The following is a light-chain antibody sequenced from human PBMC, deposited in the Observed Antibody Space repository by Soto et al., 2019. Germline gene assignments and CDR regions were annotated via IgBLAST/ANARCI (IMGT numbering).Light chain of an antibody. CDR2: GAS. Sequence: EIVLTQSPGTLSLSPGERATLSCRASQSVSSSYLAWYQQKPGQAPRLLMYGASSRAPGIPDRFSGSGSGTDFTLTISRLEPEDFAVYYCQQSGSSPWTFGQGTKVEIK. J-gene: IGKJ1*01. V-gene: IGKV3-20*01. CDR1: QSVSSSY. CDR3: QQSGSSPWT.